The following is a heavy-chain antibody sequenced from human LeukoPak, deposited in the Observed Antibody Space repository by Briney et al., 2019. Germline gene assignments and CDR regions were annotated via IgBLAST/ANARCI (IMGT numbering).Heavy chain of an antibody. Sequence: ASVKVSCKASGYTFTSYYMHWVRQAPGQGLEWMGIINPSGGSTSYAQKFQGRVTMTRDTSTSTVYMELSSLRSEDTAVYYCAMNYYDSSGPYYGMDVWGQGTTVTVSS. CDR2: INPSGGST. D-gene: IGHD3-22*01. V-gene: IGHV1-46*01. J-gene: IGHJ6*02. CDR1: GYTFTSYY. CDR3: AMNYYDSSGPYYGMDV.